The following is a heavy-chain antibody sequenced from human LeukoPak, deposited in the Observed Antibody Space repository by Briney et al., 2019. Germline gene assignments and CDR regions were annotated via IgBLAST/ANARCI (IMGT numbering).Heavy chain of an antibody. CDR2: INHSGST. Sequence: SETLSLTCAVYGGSFSGYYWSWIRQPPGKGLEWIGEINHSGSTNYNPSLKSRVTISVDTSKNQFSLKLSSVTAADTAVFYCARLKPYGSRSYYVSGVRGRYCFDPWGQGTLVTVSS. D-gene: IGHD3-10*01. V-gene: IGHV4-34*01. CDR1: GGSFSGYY. J-gene: IGHJ5*02. CDR3: ARLKPYGSRSYYVSGVRGRYCFDP.